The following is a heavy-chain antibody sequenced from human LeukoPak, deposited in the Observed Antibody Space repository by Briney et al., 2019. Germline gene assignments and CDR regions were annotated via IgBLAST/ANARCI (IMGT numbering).Heavy chain of an antibody. D-gene: IGHD3-10*01. CDR1: GGTFSSYA. J-gene: IGHJ3*02. CDR3: ASAYYYGSGSWGPAFDI. V-gene: IGHV1-69*04. Sequence: SSVKVSCKASGGTFSSYAISWVRQAPGQGLEWMGRIIPILGIANYAQKFQGRVTITAGKSTSTAYMELSSLRSEDTAVYYCASAYYYGSGSWGPAFDIWGQGTMVTVSS. CDR2: IIPILGIA.